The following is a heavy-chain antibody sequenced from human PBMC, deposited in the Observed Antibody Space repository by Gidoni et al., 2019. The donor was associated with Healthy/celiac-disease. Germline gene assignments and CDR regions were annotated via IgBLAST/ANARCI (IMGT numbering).Heavy chain of an antibody. Sequence: QLPLPQWGAGLLKPSATLSLTCAVYGGSFSGYYWSWIRQPPGKGLEWIGEINHSGSTNYNPSLKSRVTIAVDTSKNQFSLKLSSVTAADTAVYYCARGGYSYGYPYWGQGTLVTVSS. J-gene: IGHJ4*02. V-gene: IGHV4-34*01. CDR3: ARGGYSYGYPY. CDR1: GGSFSGYY. CDR2: INHSGST. D-gene: IGHD5-18*01.